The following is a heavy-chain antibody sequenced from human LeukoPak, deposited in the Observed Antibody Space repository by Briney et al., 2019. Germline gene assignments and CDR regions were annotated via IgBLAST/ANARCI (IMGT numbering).Heavy chain of an antibody. CDR2: IYHSGST. V-gene: IGHV4-30-2*01. CDR3: ARRIVGGNDAFDI. J-gene: IGHJ3*02. D-gene: IGHD1-26*01. CDR1: GGSISSGGYY. Sequence: PSETLSLTCTVSGGSISSGGYYWSWIRQPPGKGLEWIGYIYHSGSTYYNPSLKSRVTISVDRSKNQFSLKLSSVTAADTAVYYCARRIVGGNDAFDIWGQGTMVTVSS.